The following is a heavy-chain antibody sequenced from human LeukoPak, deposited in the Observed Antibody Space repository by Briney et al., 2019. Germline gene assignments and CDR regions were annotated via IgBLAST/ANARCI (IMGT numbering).Heavy chain of an antibody. Sequence: GGYLRLSCAASGFTFSSHWRHWVRQAPGKGLVWVSFINNDGRVTRYADSVKGRFTISRDNAKNTVYLQMNSLGAEDVSMYDCARGAHGSLYYSGPGNMVTVS. V-gene: IGHV3-74*01. CDR3: ARGAHGSLYY. CDR1: GFTFSSHW. J-gene: IGHJ4*02. CDR2: INNDGRVT.